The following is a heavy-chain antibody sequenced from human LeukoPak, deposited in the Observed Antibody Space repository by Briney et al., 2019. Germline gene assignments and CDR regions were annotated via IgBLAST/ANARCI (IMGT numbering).Heavy chain of an antibody. CDR1: GYSFTTNW. CDR2: IYPGDSET. D-gene: IGHD5-18*01. CDR3: VRSRGYSYGYSYYFDY. V-gene: IGHV5-51*01. Sequence: GESLQISFKGSGYSFTTNWIGWGRPRPGKGREWRGIIYPGDSETRFSPSFQGQVTISAEKCISTAYLQWSSLKASDTAMYYCVRSRGYSYGYSYYFDYWGQGTLVTVSS. J-gene: IGHJ4*02.